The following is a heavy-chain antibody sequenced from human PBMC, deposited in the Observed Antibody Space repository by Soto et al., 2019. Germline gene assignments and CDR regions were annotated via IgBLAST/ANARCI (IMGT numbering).Heavy chain of an antibody. CDR1: GYSFIHYW. Sequence: WESLKIACRSSGYSFIHYWIGWVRQMPGKGLELMGIIYPGDSDTRYSPSFEGQVTISLDKSISTAYLQWSSLKASDTAIYYCARGAKGDSHFNDLDVWGQGTTVTVS. D-gene: IGHD4-4*01. V-gene: IGHV5-51*01. CDR2: IYPGDSDT. CDR3: ARGAKGDSHFNDLDV. J-gene: IGHJ6*02.